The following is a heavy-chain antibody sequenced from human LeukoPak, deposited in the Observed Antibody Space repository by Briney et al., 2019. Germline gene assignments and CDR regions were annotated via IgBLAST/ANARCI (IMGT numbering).Heavy chain of an antibody. CDR1: GFTVSSNY. J-gene: IGHJ5*02. CDR3: ARDGEGIAAAGKWFDP. V-gene: IGHV3-66*01. D-gene: IGHD6-13*01. Sequence: GGSLRLSCVTSGFTVSSNYMSWVRQAPGKGLEWVSLINSAGSYYADSVKGRFTISRDTSKNTLYLQMNSLRAEDTAVYYCARDGEGIAAAGKWFDPWGQGTLVTVSS. CDR2: INSAGS.